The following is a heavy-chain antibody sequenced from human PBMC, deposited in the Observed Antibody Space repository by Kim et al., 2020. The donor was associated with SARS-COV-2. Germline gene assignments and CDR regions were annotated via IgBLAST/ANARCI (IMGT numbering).Heavy chain of an antibody. Sequence: GGSLRLSCAASGFTFSSYAMHWVRQAPGKGLEWVAVISYDGSDKYYADSVKGRFTISRDNSKNTLYLQMNSLRAEDTAVYYCARLLGGSGSTDMDVWGQGTTVTVSS. V-gene: IGHV3-30-3*01. CDR2: ISYDGSDK. CDR1: GFTFSSYA. J-gene: IGHJ6*02. CDR3: ARLLGGSGSTDMDV. D-gene: IGHD3-10*01.